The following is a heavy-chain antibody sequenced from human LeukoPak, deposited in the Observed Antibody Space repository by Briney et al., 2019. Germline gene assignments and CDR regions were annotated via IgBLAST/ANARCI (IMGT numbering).Heavy chain of an antibody. CDR2: INPNSGGT. CDR3: ARDLQVPSYGMDV. J-gene: IGHJ6*02. Sequence: ASVKVSCKASGYTFTGYYMHWVRQAPGQGLEWMGWINPNSGGTNYAQRFQGRVTMTRDTSISTAYMELSRLRSDDTAVYYCARDLQVPSYGMDVWGQGTTVTVSS. CDR1: GYTFTGYY. V-gene: IGHV1-2*02.